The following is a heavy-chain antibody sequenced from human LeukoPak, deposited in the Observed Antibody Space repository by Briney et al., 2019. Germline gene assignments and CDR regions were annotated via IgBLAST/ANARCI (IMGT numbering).Heavy chain of an antibody. CDR2: VNKDGSGR. CDR3: ATEFWYRFDH. CDR1: GFPFNYYF. J-gene: IGHJ4*02. Sequence: GGSLRLSCAPSGFPFNYYFMAWVRQAPGKGLEWLATVNKDGSGREYIDSVRGRFTISRDNAKNSIHLQMSSLSADDTAVYFCATEFWYRFDHWGQGTLVTVSS. D-gene: IGHD6-13*01. V-gene: IGHV3-7*01.